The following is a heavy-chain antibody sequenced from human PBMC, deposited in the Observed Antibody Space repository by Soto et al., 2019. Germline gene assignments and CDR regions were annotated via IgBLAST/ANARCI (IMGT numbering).Heavy chain of an antibody. CDR2: ISGSGGST. V-gene: IGHV3-23*01. CDR3: AKDLDPTVVTPVCTFDY. D-gene: IGHD4-17*01. CDR1: GFTFSSYA. J-gene: IGHJ4*02. Sequence: GGSLRLSCAASGFTFSSYAMSWVRQAPGKGLEWVSAISGSGGSTYYADSVKGRFTISRDNSKNTLYLQMNSLRAEDTAVYYCAKDLDPTVVTPVCTFDYWGQGTLVTVSS.